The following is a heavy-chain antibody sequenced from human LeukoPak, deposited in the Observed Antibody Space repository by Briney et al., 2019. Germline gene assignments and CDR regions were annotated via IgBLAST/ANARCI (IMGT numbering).Heavy chain of an antibody. J-gene: IGHJ4*02. CDR3: ASTPDWNYLPGY. CDR2: ISSSSSYI. CDR1: GFTFSSYS. V-gene: IGHV3-21*01. Sequence: GGSLRLSCAASGFTFSSYSMNWVRQAPGKGLEWASSISSSSSYIYYADSVKGRFTISRDNAKNSLYLQMNSLRAEDTAVYYCASTPDWNYLPGYWGQGTLVTVSS. D-gene: IGHD1-7*01.